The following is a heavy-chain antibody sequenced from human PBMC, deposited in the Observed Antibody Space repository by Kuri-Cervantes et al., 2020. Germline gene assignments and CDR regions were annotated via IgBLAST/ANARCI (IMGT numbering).Heavy chain of an antibody. Sequence: GESLKISCAASGFTFSSYDMHWVRQATGKGLEWVSAIGTAGDTYYPGSVKGRFTISRENAKNSLYVQMNSLRAGDTAVYYCARQGGLWFGESGMDVWGQGTTVTVSS. CDR3: ARQGGLWFGESGMDV. D-gene: IGHD3-10*01. J-gene: IGHJ6*02. V-gene: IGHV3-13*01. CDR1: GFTFSSYD. CDR2: IGTAGDT.